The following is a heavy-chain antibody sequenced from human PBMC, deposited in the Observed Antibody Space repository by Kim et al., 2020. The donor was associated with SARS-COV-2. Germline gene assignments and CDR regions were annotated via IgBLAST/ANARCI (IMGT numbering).Heavy chain of an antibody. V-gene: IGHV3-11*06. D-gene: IGHD3-22*01. CDR3: ARLRGYYDSSGYQRYYFDY. J-gene: IGHJ4*02. Sequence: GRFTISRDNAKNSLYLQMNSLRAEDTAVYYCARLRGYYDSSGYQRYYFDYWGQGTLVTVSS.